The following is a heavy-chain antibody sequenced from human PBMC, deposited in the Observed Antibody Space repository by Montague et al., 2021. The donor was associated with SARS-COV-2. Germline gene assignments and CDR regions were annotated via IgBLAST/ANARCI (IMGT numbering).Heavy chain of an antibody. CDR3: ARVTGGYISCGYRDY. CDR1: GGSISSYY. D-gene: IGHD6-13*01. CDR2: IYYSGST. Sequence: SETLSLTCTVSGGSISSYYWSWIRQPPGKGLEWIGYIYYSGSTNYNPSLKSRVTISVDTSKNQFSLKLSSVTAADTAVYYCARVTGGYISCGYRDYWGQGTLVTVSS. V-gene: IGHV4-59*01. J-gene: IGHJ4*02.